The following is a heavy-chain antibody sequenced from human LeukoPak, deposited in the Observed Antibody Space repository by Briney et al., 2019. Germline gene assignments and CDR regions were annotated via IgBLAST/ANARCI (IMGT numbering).Heavy chain of an antibody. CDR2: IKSTSHGGTT. V-gene: IGHV3-15*05. CDR1: GFTFSDAW. J-gene: IGHJ4*02. Sequence: PGGSLRLSCVASGFTFSDAWMSWVRQAPGKGLEWIGHIKSTSHGGTTNYAAPVQDRFIVSRDDSKNMLYMEMSSLKSEDTGVYYCTTNDYWGQGTMVTVSS. CDR3: TTNDY.